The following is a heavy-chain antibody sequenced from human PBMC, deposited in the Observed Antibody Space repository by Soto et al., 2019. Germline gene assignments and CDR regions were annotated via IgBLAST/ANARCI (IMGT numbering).Heavy chain of an antibody. CDR3: ARGEQRLSWFDP. Sequence: GASVKVSCKASCYTFSSYGISWVRQAPGQGLEWMGWISAYNGNTNYALKLQGRVTMTTDTSTSTAYMELRSLRSDDTAVYYCARGEQRLSWFDPWGQGTLVTVSS. J-gene: IGHJ5*02. D-gene: IGHD1-1*01. CDR1: CYTFSSYG. CDR2: ISAYNGNT. V-gene: IGHV1-18*01.